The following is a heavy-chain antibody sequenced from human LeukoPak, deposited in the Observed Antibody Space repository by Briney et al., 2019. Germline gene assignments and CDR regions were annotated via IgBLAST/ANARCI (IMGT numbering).Heavy chain of an antibody. V-gene: IGHV3-30-3*01. D-gene: IGHD6-13*01. Sequence: PGGSLRLSCAASGFTFSSYAMSWVRQAPGKGLEWVAVISYDGSNKYYADSVKGRFTISRDSSRNTLFLQMNSLRAEDTAVYYCARAKASAGLDAFDIWGQGTMVTVSS. J-gene: IGHJ3*02. CDR3: ARAKASAGLDAFDI. CDR1: GFTFSSYA. CDR2: ISYDGSNK.